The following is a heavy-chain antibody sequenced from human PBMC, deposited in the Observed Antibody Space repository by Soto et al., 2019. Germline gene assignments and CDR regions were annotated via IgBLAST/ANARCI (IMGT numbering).Heavy chain of an antibody. V-gene: IGHV3-7*04. D-gene: IGHD3-10*01. CDR1: GFTFSSYW. Sequence: EVQLVESGGGLVQPGGSLRLSCAASGFTFSSYWMVWVRQAPGKGVEWVANIRPDGSEKYYVDSVKGRFTISRDNARKSLYLQMNSLRAEDTAVYYCVRDAHRGGDFDYWGQGTLVTVSS. CDR3: VRDAHRGGDFDY. J-gene: IGHJ4*02. CDR2: IRPDGSEK.